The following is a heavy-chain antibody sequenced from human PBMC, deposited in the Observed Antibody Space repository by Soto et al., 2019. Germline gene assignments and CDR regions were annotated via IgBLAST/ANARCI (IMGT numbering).Heavy chain of an antibody. V-gene: IGHV5-51*01. CDR3: ARVSHITASYYEYYGMDI. CDR1: GYSFPSQW. J-gene: IGHJ6*02. CDR2: IYPADSDT. Sequence: PGESLKISCKGSGYSFPSQWIGWVRQMPGKGLEWMGNIYPADSDTRYSPSLQGQVTISADKSIRTAYLQWSSLKASDTGIYYCARVSHITASYYEYYGMDIWGQGATVTVSS. D-gene: IGHD2-21*01.